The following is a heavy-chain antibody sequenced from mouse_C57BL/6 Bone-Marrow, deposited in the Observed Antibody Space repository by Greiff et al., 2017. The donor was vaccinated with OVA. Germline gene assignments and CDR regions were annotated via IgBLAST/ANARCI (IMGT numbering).Heavy chain of an antibody. J-gene: IGHJ2*01. CDR1: GFTFSDYG. CDR2: ISNLAYSI. D-gene: IGHD2-1*01. V-gene: IGHV5-15*01. CDR3: ARRGNYGFDY. Sequence: EVKLVESGGGLVQPGGSLKLSCAASGFTFSDYGMAWVRQAPRKGPEWVAFISNLAYSIYYADTVTGRFTISRENAKNTLYLEMSSLRSEDTAMYYCARRGNYGFDYWGQGTTLTVSS.